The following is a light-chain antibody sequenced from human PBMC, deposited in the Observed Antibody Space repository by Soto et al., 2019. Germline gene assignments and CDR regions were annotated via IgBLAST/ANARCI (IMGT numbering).Light chain of an antibody. V-gene: IGKV1-39*01. CDR2: AAS. CDR1: QSFNTW. Sequence: DIQMTQSPSSLSASVGDRVTITCRASQSFNTWLAWYQQKPGKAPKLLIYAASSLQSGVPPRFSGTGSGTDFTLTISSLQPEDFAIYYCQQSFNSPRTFGQGTKVDIK. J-gene: IGKJ1*01. CDR3: QQSFNSPRT.